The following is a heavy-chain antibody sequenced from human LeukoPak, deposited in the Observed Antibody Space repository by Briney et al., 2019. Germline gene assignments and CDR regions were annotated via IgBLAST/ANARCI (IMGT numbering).Heavy chain of an antibody. CDR3: ARDAGYCTGGSCWYFDH. J-gene: IGHJ4*02. V-gene: IGHV1-2*02. D-gene: IGHD2-15*01. CDR1: GYTFTYYY. Sequence: ASVTVSCTSSGYTFTYYYMHWVRQAPGQGLEGVGWININSGGTNFAQRFQGRVTMTRDTSVSTAYMDLSRLISDDTAGYSCARDAGYCTGGSCWYFDHWGQGTLVTVSS. CDR2: ININSGGT.